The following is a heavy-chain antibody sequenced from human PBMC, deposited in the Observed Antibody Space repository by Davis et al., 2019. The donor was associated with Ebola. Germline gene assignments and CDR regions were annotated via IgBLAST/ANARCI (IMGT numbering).Heavy chain of an antibody. CDR3: AGGYSGYDTPRDDY. J-gene: IGHJ4*02. D-gene: IGHD5-12*01. V-gene: IGHV1-69*13. Sequence: SVKVSCKASGGTFSSYAISWVRQAPGQGLEWMGGIIPIFGTANYAQKFQGRVTITADESTSTAYMELSSLRSEDTAVYYCAGGYSGYDTPRDDYWGQGTLVTVSS. CDR1: GGTFSSYA. CDR2: IIPIFGTA.